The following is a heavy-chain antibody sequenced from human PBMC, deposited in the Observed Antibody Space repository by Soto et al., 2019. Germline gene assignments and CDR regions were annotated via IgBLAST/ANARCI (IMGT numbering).Heavy chain of an antibody. J-gene: IGHJ4*02. D-gene: IGHD4-17*01. CDR3: ARDGIAARFLSIDYGDYVGAGYYFDY. V-gene: IGHV1-46*01. CDR2: INPSGGST. CDR1: GYTFTSYY. Sequence: ASVKVSCKASGYTFTSYYMHWVRQAPGQGLEWMGIINPSGGSTSYTQKFQGRVTMTRDTSTSTVYMELGSLGSEDTAGYYCARDGIAARFLSIDYGDYVGAGYYFDYWGQGTLVTVSS.